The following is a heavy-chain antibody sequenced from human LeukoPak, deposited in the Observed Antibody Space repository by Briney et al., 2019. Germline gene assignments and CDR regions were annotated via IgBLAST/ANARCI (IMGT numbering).Heavy chain of an antibody. CDR3: AREHSSVSSESKGYDH. V-gene: IGHV3-11*06. J-gene: IGHJ4*02. Sequence: GGSLRLSCAASGFTFSDHYMSWIRQAPGKGLEWISYISFSQHTNYADSVKGRFTIPRDDARNSLFLQMNSLRAEDTAVYYCAREHSSVSSESKGYDHWGQGTLVTVSS. CDR1: GFTFSDHY. D-gene: IGHD6-25*01. CDR2: ISFSQHT.